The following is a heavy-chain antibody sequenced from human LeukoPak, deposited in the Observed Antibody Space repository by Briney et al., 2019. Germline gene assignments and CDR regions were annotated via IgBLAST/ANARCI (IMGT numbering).Heavy chain of an antibody. CDR2: IRNDGTKE. Sequence: GGPRRLSGAASGFPLSRYAMHWVGQGQGKGREGGAFIRNDGTKEYYADSVKGRFTISRDNSKNTLYVQMNSLRPEDTAVYYCAKEAVPDYYYFYYMDVWGKGTTVTVSS. J-gene: IGHJ6*03. D-gene: IGHD2-15*01. CDR1: GFPLSRYA. V-gene: IGHV3-30*02. CDR3: AKEAVPDYYYFYYMDV.